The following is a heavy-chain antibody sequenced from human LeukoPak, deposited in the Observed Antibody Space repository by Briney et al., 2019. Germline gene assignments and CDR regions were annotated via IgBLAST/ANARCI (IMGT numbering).Heavy chain of an antibody. D-gene: IGHD5-12*01. CDR2: ISSDGTSK. Sequence: GGSLRLSCAASGFTFINYAMHWVRQAPGKGLEWVAVISSDGTSKYYADSVKGRFTISRDNAKNTLYLQMNSLRAEDTAVYYCTRDWRNLGYDYWGQGTLVTVSS. V-gene: IGHV3-30*04. CDR3: TRDWRNLGYDY. J-gene: IGHJ4*02. CDR1: GFTFINYA.